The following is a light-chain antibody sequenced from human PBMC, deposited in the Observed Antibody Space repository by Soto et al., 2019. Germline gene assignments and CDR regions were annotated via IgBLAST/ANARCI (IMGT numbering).Light chain of an antibody. CDR2: GAS. J-gene: IGKJ1*01. V-gene: IGKV3-15*01. CDR3: EEDRKWPRA. Sequence: GMTMCPATLCVSPGGRATLHCRASQSISDTLAWYQQKPGQAPRLLIHGASTRATGFPARFSGSGSGTDLTLTISGLESGVLAVYYFEEDRKWPRAFGPGTKVDIK. CDR1: QSISDT.